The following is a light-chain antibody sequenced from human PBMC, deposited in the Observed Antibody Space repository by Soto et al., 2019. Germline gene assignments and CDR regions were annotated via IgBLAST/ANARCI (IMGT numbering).Light chain of an antibody. V-gene: IGLV2-14*03. Sequence: QSALTQPASVSGSPGQSITISCTGTSSDVGGYKYVSWYQQHPGKAPKLMIYDVSNRPSGVSNRFSGSKSGNTASLTISGLQSEDEGDYYCTSYTSSTPVVFGGGTQLTVL. J-gene: IGLJ2*01. CDR3: TSYTSSTPVV. CDR2: DVS. CDR1: SSDVGGYKY.